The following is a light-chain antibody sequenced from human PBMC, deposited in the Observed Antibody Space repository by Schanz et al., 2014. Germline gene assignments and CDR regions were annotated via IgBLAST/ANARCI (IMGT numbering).Light chain of an antibody. V-gene: IGKV3-11*01. J-gene: IGKJ4*01. CDR1: QSVGSH. CDR3: MQSLHFTT. Sequence: EIVLTQSPATLSLSPGERATLSCRASQSVGSHLVWYQQKPGQAPRLLIYGASNRATGIPARFSGSGSGTDFTLTISRVEAEDVGVYYCMQSLHFTTFGGGTKVEIK. CDR2: GAS.